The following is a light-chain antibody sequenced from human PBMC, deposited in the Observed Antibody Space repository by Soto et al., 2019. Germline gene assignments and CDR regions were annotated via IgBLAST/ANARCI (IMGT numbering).Light chain of an antibody. CDR1: QSVSSSY. CDR2: GAS. Sequence: EIVLTHSPGTLSLSPGERATLSCRASQSVSSSYLAWYQQKPGQAPRLLIHGASSRATGIPDRFSGSGSGTDFTHTISRLEPEDFAVYYCQQYGSSPVTFGQGTKV. V-gene: IGKV3-20*01. CDR3: QQYGSSPVT. J-gene: IGKJ1*01.